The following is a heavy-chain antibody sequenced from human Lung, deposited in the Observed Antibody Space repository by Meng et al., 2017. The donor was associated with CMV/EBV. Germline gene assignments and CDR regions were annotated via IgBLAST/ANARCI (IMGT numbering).Heavy chain of an antibody. CDR3: ARARNDYRINWYFDL. Sequence: GESLKISCAASGFTFSSYWMSWVRQAPGKGLEWVANIKQDGSEKYYVDSVKGRFTISRDNAKNSLYLQMNSLRAEDTAVYYCARARNDYRINWYFDLWGRGTLVXVSS. CDR2: IKQDGSEK. CDR1: GFTFSSYW. D-gene: IGHD4-11*01. V-gene: IGHV3-7*01. J-gene: IGHJ2*01.